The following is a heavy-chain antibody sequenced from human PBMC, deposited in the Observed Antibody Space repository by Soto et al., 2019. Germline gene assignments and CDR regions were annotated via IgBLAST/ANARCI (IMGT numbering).Heavy chain of an antibody. CDR1: GGSISSSNW. CDR2: IYHSGST. J-gene: IGHJ4*02. CDR3: ATRYCSSTSCPLDY. Sequence: PSETLSLTXAVSGGSISSSNWWSWVRQPPGKGLEWIGEIYHSGSTNYNPSLKSRVTISVDKSKNQFSLKLSSVTAADTAVYYCATRYCSSTSCPLDYWGQGTLVTVSS. V-gene: IGHV4-4*02. D-gene: IGHD2-2*01.